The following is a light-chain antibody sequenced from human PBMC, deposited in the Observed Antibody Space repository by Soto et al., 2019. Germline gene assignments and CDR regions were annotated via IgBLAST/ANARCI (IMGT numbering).Light chain of an antibody. Sequence: DIQMTQSPSTLSASVGDRVTITCRASQSISSWLAWYQQKPGKAPKLLIYKASSLESGVPSSFSGSGSSTEFTLTISILQPADFATYYCQQYNSYSRTFGQGTKVQIK. CDR3: QQYNSYSRT. CDR1: QSISSW. V-gene: IGKV1-5*03. CDR2: KAS. J-gene: IGKJ1*01.